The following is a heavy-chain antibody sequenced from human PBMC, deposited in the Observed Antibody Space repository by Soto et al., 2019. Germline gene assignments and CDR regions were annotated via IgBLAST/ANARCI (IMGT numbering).Heavy chain of an antibody. D-gene: IGHD6-19*01. Sequence: HPWGSLRLSCAASGFTFISYAISFFRHSPVKGLEWVSAISGSGGSTYYADSVKGRFTISRDNSKNMLYLQMNSLRAEDTAVYYCAKHSVAGGYYFDYWGQGTLVTVSS. V-gene: IGHV3-23*01. J-gene: IGHJ4*02. CDR3: AKHSVAGGYYFDY. CDR2: ISGSGGST. CDR1: GFTFISYA.